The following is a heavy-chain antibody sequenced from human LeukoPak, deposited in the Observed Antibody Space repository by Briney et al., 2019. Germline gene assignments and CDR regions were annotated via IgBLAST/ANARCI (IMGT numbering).Heavy chain of an antibody. CDR1: GGTFSSYT. D-gene: IGHD2-8*01. J-gene: IGHJ4*02. V-gene: IGHV1-69*02. CDR3: ASLYCTNGVCSDFDY. CDR2: IIPILGIA. Sequence: SVKVSCKASGGTFSSYTISWVRQAPGQGLEWMGRIIPILGIANYAQKFQGRVTITADKSTSTAYMELSSLRSEDTAVYYCASLYCTNGVCSDFDYWGQGTLVTASS.